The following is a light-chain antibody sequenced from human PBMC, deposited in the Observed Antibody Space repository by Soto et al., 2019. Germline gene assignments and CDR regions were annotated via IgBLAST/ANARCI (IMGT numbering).Light chain of an antibody. J-gene: IGLJ1*01. Sequence: QPVLTQPPSASGTPGQRVTISCSGSSSNIGSNTVNWYQQLPGTAPKLLIYNNNQRPSGVPDRFSGSKSGTSASLAISGLQSEDEADYCCAAWDDSLNGLVFGTGTKLTVL. CDR2: NNN. CDR3: AAWDDSLNGLV. CDR1: SSNIGSNT. V-gene: IGLV1-44*01.